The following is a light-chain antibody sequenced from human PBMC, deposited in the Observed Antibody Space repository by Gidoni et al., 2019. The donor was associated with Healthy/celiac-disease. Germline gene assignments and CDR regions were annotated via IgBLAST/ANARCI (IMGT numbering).Light chain of an antibody. V-gene: IGKV3-11*01. CDR3: QQRSNWPPGT. J-gene: IGKJ1*01. CDR2: DAS. Sequence: EIVLTQSPATLSLSPGERATLSCRASQRVSSYLAWYQQKPGQAPRLLINDASNRATGIPARFSGSGSGTDFTLTISSLEPEDFAVYYCQQRSNWPPGTFXQXTKVEIK. CDR1: QRVSSY.